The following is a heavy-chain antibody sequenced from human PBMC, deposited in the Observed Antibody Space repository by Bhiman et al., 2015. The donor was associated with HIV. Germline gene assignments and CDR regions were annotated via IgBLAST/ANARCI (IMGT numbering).Heavy chain of an antibody. V-gene: IGHV3-30*04. CDR1: EFTLSNYA. CDR2: ISYDGSNK. CDR3: ARDLTYGSGSCVDY. D-gene: IGHD3-10*01. Sequence: QVHLVESGGGVVQPGKSLTIYCAVSEFTLSNYAMHWVRLTPGKGLQWVAVISYDGSNKYFADSVRGRFTISRDRSKNTLYLQMNSLRPEDTAVYYCARDLTYGSGSCVDYWGQGTLVIVSS. J-gene: IGHJ4*02.